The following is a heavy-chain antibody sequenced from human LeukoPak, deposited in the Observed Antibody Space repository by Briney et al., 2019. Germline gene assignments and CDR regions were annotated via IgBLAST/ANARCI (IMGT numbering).Heavy chain of an antibody. CDR2: ISWNSGSI. D-gene: IGHD3-3*01. Sequence: GGSLRLSCAASGFTFDDYAMHWVRQAPGKGLEWVSGISWNSGSIGYADSVKGRFTISRDNAKNSLYLQMNSLRAEDTAVYYCASHMEWFFGWFDPWGQGTLVTVSS. J-gene: IGHJ5*02. V-gene: IGHV3-9*01. CDR3: ASHMEWFFGWFDP. CDR1: GFTFDDYA.